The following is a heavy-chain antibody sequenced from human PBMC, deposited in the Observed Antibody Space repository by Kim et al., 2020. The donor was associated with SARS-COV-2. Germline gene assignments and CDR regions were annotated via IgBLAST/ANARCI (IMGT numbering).Heavy chain of an antibody. Sequence: YIYYADSVKSRLTISRDNAKNSLYLQMNSLRAEDTAVYYCVRGYERAFDYWGQGTLVTVSS. D-gene: IGHD5-12*01. V-gene: IGHV3-21*01. CDR2: YI. CDR3: VRGYERAFDY. J-gene: IGHJ4*02.